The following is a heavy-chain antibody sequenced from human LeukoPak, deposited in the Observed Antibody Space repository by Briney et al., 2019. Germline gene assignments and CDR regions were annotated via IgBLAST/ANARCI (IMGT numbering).Heavy chain of an antibody. CDR1: GGSFSGYY. Sequence: PSETLSLTCAVYGGSFSGYYWSWIRQPPGKGLEWIGEINHSGSTNYNPSPKSRVTISVDTSKNQFSLKLNSVTAADTAVYFCAKLVQLYFTNTHDYWGQGTLVTVSS. D-gene: IGHD1-1*01. CDR2: INHSGST. V-gene: IGHV4-34*01. J-gene: IGHJ4*02. CDR3: AKLVQLYFTNTHDY.